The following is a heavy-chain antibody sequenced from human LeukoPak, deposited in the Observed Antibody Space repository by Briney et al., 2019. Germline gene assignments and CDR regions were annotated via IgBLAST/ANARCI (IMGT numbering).Heavy chain of an antibody. CDR3: ARTTEGGYTYGYFYYYYMDV. CDR2: ISSSSSYI. CDR1: GFTFSSYS. V-gene: IGHV3-21*01. J-gene: IGHJ6*03. Sequence: GGSLRLSCAASGFTFSSYSMNWVRQAPGKGLEWVSSISSSSSYIYYADSVKGRFTISRDNAKNSLYLQMNSLRAEDTAVYYCARTTEGGYTYGYFYYYYMDVWGEGTTVTISS. D-gene: IGHD5-18*01.